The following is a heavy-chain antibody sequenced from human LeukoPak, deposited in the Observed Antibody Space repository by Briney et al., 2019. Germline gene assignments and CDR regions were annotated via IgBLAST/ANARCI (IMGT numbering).Heavy chain of an antibody. CDR3: AHSWNVEARIGVYNNWFDP. CDR2: IYWDDDK. Sequence: SGPTLVKPTQTLTLTCTFSGFSLRTRGVGVGWIRQPPGKALEWLALIYWDDDKRYSPSLKSRLTITKDTSKNQVVLTMTNMDPVDTATYYCAHSWNVEARIGVYNNWFDPWGQGTLVTVSS. J-gene: IGHJ5*02. V-gene: IGHV2-5*02. CDR1: GFSLRTRGVG. D-gene: IGHD1-1*01.